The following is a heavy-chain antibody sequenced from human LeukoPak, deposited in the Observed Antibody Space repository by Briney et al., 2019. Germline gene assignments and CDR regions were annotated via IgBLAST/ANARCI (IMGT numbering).Heavy chain of an antibody. Sequence: GGSLRLSCAASGFTFSSYGMHWVRQAPGKGLEWVAFIRYDGSNKYYTDSVKGRFTISRDNSKNTLYLQMNGLRAEDTAVYYCAKDMATYRDYFDYWGQGTLVTVSS. V-gene: IGHV3-30*02. CDR2: IRYDGSNK. CDR1: GFTFSSYG. CDR3: AKDMATYRDYFDY. J-gene: IGHJ4*02. D-gene: IGHD5-24*01.